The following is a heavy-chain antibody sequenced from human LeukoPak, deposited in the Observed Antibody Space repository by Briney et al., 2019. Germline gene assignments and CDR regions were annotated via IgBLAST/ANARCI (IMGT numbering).Heavy chain of an antibody. Sequence: ASVKVSCKASGYTFTSYGISRVRQAPGQGLEWMGWISAYNGNTNYAQKLQGRVTMTTDTSTSTAYMELRSLRSDDTAVYYCARGRGYSGYSYYFDYWGQGTLVTVSS. CDR1: GYTFTSYG. D-gene: IGHD5-12*01. J-gene: IGHJ4*02. CDR3: ARGRGYSGYSYYFDY. V-gene: IGHV1-18*04. CDR2: ISAYNGNT.